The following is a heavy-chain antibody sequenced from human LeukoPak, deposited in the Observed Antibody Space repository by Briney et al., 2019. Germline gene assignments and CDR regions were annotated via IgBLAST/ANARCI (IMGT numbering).Heavy chain of an antibody. CDR1: GGSISSHY. D-gene: IGHD3-22*01. J-gene: IGHJ5*02. CDR3: AGIYDSSGYSNWFDP. V-gene: IGHV4-59*11. Sequence: SETLSLTCTVSGGSISSHYWSWIRQPPGKGLEWIGYIYYSGSTNYNPSLKSRVTISVDTSKNQFSLKLSSVAAADTAVYYCAGIYDSSGYSNWFDPWGQGTLVTVSS. CDR2: IYYSGST.